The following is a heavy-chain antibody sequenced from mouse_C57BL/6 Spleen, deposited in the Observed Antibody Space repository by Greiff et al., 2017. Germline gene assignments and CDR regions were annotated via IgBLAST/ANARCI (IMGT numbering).Heavy chain of an antibody. V-gene: IGHV1-69*01. Sequence: QVQLQQPGAELVMPGASVKLSCKASGYTFTSYWMHWVKQRPGQGLEWIGEIDPSDSYTNYNQKFKGKSTLTVDKSSSTAYMQLSSLTSEDSAVYYCARSPVRYFDYWGQGTTLTVSS. CDR2: IDPSDSYT. CDR1: GYTFTSYW. CDR3: ARSPVRYFDY. J-gene: IGHJ2*01.